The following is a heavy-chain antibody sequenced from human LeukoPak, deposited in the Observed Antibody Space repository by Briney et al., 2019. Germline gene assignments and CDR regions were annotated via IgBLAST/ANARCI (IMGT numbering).Heavy chain of an antibody. J-gene: IGHJ5*02. V-gene: IGHV4-31*03. D-gene: IGHD2-2*01. CDR1: GGSISSGGYY. CDR3: ARKVVPAFDP. CDR2: IYYSGST. Sequence: SQTLSLTCTVSGGSISSGGYYWSWIRQHPGKGLEWIGYIYYSGSTYYNPSLKSRVTISVDTSKNQFSLRLSSVTAADTAVYYCARKVVPAFDPWGQGTLVTVSS.